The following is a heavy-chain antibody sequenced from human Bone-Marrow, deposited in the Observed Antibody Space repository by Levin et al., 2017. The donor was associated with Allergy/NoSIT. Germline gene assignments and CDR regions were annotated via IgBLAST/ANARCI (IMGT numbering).Heavy chain of an antibody. CDR1: GFTFSSYA. CDR2: ISGSGST. J-gene: IGHJ6*03. D-gene: IGHD3-10*01. Sequence: RAGGSLRLSCAASGFTFSSYAMSWVRQAQGKGLEWVSTISGSGSTNYADSVRGRFTISRDNSKTTLSLQMDSLRAEDTAVYYCAKGSDFRLYYYYYMDVWGKGTTVTVSS. V-gene: IGHV3-23*01. CDR3: AKGSDFRLYYYYYMDV.